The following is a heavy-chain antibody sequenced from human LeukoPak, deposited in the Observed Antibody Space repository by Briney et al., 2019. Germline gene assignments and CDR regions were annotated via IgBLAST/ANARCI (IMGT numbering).Heavy chain of an antibody. D-gene: IGHD6-25*01. CDR1: GGSISSYY. CDR2: IYYSGSA. J-gene: IGHJ4*02. V-gene: IGHV4-59*01. Sequence: PSETLSLTCTVSGGSISSYYWSWIRQPPGKGLEWVGFIYYSGSANYNPSLKSRVTISVDTSKNQFSLRLSSVTAADTAVYYCARSGGYSSVFFDYWGQGTLVTVSS. CDR3: ARSGGYSSVFFDY.